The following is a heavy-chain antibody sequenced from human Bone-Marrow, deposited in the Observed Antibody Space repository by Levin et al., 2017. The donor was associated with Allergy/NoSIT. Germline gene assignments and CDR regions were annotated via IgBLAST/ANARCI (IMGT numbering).Heavy chain of an antibody. V-gene: IGHV1-18*01. CDR1: GYSFTDYG. J-gene: IGHJ6*02. CDR3: VRLNWDYPNYYGMDV. Sequence: GGSLRLSCKTSGYSFTDYGVSWVRQAPGQGLEWMGWLSVYNGEPNYAPSLQGRLTMTADTSARTAYMELRSLTSDDTAVYYCVRLNWDYPNYYGMDVWGQGTTVTVSS. D-gene: IGHD1-7*01. CDR2: LSVYNGEP.